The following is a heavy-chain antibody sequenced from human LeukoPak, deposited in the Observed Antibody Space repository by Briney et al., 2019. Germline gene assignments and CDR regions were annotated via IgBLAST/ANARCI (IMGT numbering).Heavy chain of an antibody. V-gene: IGHV3-21*01. CDR1: GFTFSSYS. CDR3: ARDLPEPLRYYGSGIFDY. CDR2: ISSSSSYI. J-gene: IGHJ4*02. D-gene: IGHD3-10*01. Sequence: SGGSLRLSCAASGFTFSSYSMNWVRQAPGKGLEWVSSISSSSSYIYYADSVKGRFTISRDNAKNSLYLQMNSLRAEDTAVYYCARDLPEPLRYYGSGIFDYWGQGTLVTVSS.